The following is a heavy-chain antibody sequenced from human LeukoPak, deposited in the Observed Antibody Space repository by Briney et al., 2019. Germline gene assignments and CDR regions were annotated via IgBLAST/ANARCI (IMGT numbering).Heavy chain of an antibody. Sequence: ASVKVSCKASGYTFTSYGISWVRQAPGQGLEWMGWISAYNGNTNYAQKLQGRVTMTTDTSTSTAYMELRSLRSDDTAVYYCASSYGRWPQLSCDYWGQGTLVTVSS. D-gene: IGHD5-24*01. V-gene: IGHV1-18*01. CDR3: ASSYGRWPQLSCDY. CDR2: ISAYNGNT. J-gene: IGHJ4*02. CDR1: GYTFTSYG.